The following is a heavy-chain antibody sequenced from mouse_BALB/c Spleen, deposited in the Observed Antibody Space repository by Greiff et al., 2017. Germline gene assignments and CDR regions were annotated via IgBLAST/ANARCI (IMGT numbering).Heavy chain of an antibody. J-gene: IGHJ1*01. CDR3: ARDYGSSGYWYFDV. CDR1: GFFLTALG. D-gene: IGHD1-1*01. Sequence: VRGGGSGPGLVAPSQTLPITFPFSGFFLTALGVNGVRQPPGKGLGGLGEIWAGGSTNYNSALMSRLSISKDNSKSQVFLKMNSLQTDDTAMYYCARDYGSSGYWYFDVWGAGTTVTVSS. CDR2: IWAGGST. V-gene: IGHV2-9*02.